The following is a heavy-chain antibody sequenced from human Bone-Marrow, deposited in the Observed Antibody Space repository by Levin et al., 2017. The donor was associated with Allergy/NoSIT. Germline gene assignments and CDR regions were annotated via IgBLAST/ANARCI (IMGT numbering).Heavy chain of an antibody. CDR2: ISSSGSTI. V-gene: IGHV3-11*01. CDR1: GFTFSDYY. D-gene: IGHD3-22*01. Sequence: LSLTCAASGFTFSDYYMSWIRQAPGKGLEWVSYISSSGSTIYYADSVKGRFTISRDNAKNSLYLQMNSLRAEDTAVYYCARAPHDSSGYYEYYFDYWGQGTLVTVSS. J-gene: IGHJ4*02. CDR3: ARAPHDSSGYYEYYFDY.